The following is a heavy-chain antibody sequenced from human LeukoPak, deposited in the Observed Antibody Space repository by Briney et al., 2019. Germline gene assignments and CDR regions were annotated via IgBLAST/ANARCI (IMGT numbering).Heavy chain of an antibody. J-gene: IGHJ6*03. Sequence: ASVKVSCKASGYTFTSYDINWVRQATGQGLEWMGWMNPNSGNTGYAQKFQGRVTITRNTSIRTAYMELSSLRSEDTAVYYCARLANTMVRGQFYYYYMDVWGKGTTVTVSS. CDR1: GYTFTSYD. CDR2: MNPNSGNT. D-gene: IGHD3-10*01. CDR3: ARLANTMVRGQFYYYYMDV. V-gene: IGHV1-8*03.